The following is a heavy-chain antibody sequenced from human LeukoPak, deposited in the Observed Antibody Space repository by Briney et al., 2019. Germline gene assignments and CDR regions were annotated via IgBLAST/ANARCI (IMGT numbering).Heavy chain of an antibody. CDR1: GFTFSIYA. D-gene: IGHD2-8*01. CDR3: AKDFVGYCTNGVCYTAPYYYYYMDV. Sequence: PGGSLRLSCAASGFTFSIYAMSWVRQAPGKGLEWVSAISGSGGSTYYADSVKGRFTISRDNSKNTLYLQMNSLRAEDTAVYYCAKDFVGYCTNGVCYTAPYYYYYMDVWGKGTTVTVSS. CDR2: ISGSGGST. V-gene: IGHV3-23*01. J-gene: IGHJ6*03.